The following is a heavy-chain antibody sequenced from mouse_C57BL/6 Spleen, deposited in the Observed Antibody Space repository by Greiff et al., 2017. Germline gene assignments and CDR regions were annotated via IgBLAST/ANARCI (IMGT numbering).Heavy chain of an antibody. CDR2: IHPNSGST. J-gene: IGHJ3*01. Sequence: VQLQQPGAELVKPGASVKLSCKASGYTFTSYWMHWVKQRPGQGLAWIGMIHPNSGSTNYNEKFKSKATLTVDKSSSTTYMQLSSLTSEDSAVYYCASYYGSSYRFAYWGQGTLVTVSA. V-gene: IGHV1-64*01. CDR3: ASYYGSSYRFAY. CDR1: GYTFTSYW. D-gene: IGHD1-1*01.